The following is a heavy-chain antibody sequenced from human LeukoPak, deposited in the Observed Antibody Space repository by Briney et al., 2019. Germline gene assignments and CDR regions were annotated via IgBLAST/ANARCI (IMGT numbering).Heavy chain of an antibody. CDR3: ARVLTVWGVIDY. CDR1: GGSISSSNW. J-gene: IGHJ4*02. Sequence: PSETLSLTCAVSGGSISSSNWWNWVRQTPGKGLEWIGEIYHRGNTHYNPSLKSRVTISVDTSKNQFSLKLSSVTAADTAVYYCARVLTVWGVIDYWGQGTLVTVSS. V-gene: IGHV4-4*02. D-gene: IGHD3-10*01. CDR2: IYHRGNT.